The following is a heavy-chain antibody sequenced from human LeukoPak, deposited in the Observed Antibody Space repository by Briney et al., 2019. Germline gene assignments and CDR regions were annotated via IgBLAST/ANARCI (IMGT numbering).Heavy chain of an antibody. V-gene: IGHV1-24*01. CDR1: GYTLTELS. CDR2: FDPEDGET. J-gene: IGHJ4*02. Sequence: ASVKVSCKVSGYTLTELSMHWVRQAPGKGLEWMGGFDPEDGETIYAQKFQGRVTMTEDTSTDTAYMELSSLRSEDTAVYYCTTDLHYYDSSGFTIPWGQGTLVTVPS. D-gene: IGHD3-22*01. CDR3: TTDLHYYDSSGFTIP.